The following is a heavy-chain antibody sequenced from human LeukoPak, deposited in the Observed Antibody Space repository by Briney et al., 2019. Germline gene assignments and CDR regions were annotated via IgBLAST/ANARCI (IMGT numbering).Heavy chain of an antibody. CDR2: IYWDDDK. Sequence: QSGPTLLHPTQTLTLTCTFSGFSLSTSGEGVGWIRQPPGKAVERLALIYWDDDKRYSPALKRRLTITKDTSRKQVVLTMTNMDPVDTATYYCAHRLGISGSYYGIDFDYWGQGTLVTVSS. CDR3: AHRLGISGSYYGIDFDY. CDR1: GFSLSTSGEG. J-gene: IGHJ4*02. V-gene: IGHV2-5*02. D-gene: IGHD1-26*01.